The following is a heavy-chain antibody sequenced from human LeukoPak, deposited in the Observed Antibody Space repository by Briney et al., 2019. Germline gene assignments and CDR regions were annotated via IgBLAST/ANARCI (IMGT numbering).Heavy chain of an antibody. J-gene: IGHJ4*02. CDR3: ARGGGRRDGYNKYYFDY. Sequence: GYSVKVSCKASGGTFSSYAFSWVRQAPGQGLEWMGGIIPIFDATNYAQKFQGRVTITTDESTSTAYMELSSPRSEDTAVYYCARGGGRRDGYNKYYFDYWGQGTLVTVSS. D-gene: IGHD5-24*01. CDR1: GGTFSSYA. V-gene: IGHV1-69*05. CDR2: IIPIFDAT.